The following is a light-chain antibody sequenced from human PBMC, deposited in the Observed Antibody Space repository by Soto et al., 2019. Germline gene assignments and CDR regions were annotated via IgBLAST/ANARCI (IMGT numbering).Light chain of an antibody. V-gene: IGKV3-11*01. CDR3: QQRTTWPTT. CDR2: DAS. J-gene: IGKJ1*01. Sequence: EIVLTQSPATLSFSPGERATLSCRANQGVANSLAWYQQRPGQAPRLLIYDASYRATDIPPRFSGSGSGTDFTLTISSLEPEDFAVYYCQQRTTWPTTFGQGTRVEIK. CDR1: QGVANS.